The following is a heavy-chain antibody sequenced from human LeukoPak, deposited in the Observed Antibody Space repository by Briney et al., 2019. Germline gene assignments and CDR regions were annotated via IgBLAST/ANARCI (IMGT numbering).Heavy chain of an antibody. D-gene: IGHD3-10*01. Sequence: GGSLRLSCAPSGFTFSSYGMHWVRQAPGKGLEWVAVISYDGSNKYYADSVKGRFTISRDNSKNTLYLQMNSLRAEDTAVYHCAKDVIHGSGSGWFDPWGQGTLVTVSS. CDR1: GFTFSSYG. J-gene: IGHJ5*02. CDR3: AKDVIHGSGSGWFDP. CDR2: ISYDGSNK. V-gene: IGHV3-30*18.